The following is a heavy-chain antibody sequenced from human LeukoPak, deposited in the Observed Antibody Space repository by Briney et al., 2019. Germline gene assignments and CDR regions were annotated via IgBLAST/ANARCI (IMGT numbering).Heavy chain of an antibody. D-gene: IGHD4-17*01. CDR3: ARDPYGDYGDCFDY. V-gene: IGHV3-7*01. CDR2: IKHDGSEK. Sequence: PGGSLRLSCAASGFTFSSSSMNWVRQAPGKGLEWVANIKHDGSEKYYVDSVKGRFTISRDNAKKSLHLQMNSLRAEDTAVYYCARDPYGDYGDCFDYWGQGTLVIVSS. J-gene: IGHJ4*02. CDR1: GFTFSSSS.